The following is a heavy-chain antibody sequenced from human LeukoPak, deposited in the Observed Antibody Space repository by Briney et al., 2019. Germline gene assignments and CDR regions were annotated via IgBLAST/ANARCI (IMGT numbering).Heavy chain of an antibody. D-gene: IGHD3-10*01. CDR2: ISGSGDAT. CDR1: KFTFANYA. J-gene: IGHJ4*02. V-gene: IGHV3-23*01. CDR3: ARAFYCDSGSYYGHFDY. Sequence: PGGSLRLPCAASKFTFANYAMSWVRQAPGKGLEWVSTISGSGDATYYADSVKGRFTISRDNSKSTLYLQMNSLRAEDTALYYCARAFYCDSGSYYGHFDYWGRGTLVTVSS.